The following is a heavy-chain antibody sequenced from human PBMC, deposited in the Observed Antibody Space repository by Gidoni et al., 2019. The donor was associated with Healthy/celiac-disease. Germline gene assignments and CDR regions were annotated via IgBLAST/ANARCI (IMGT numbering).Heavy chain of an antibody. CDR1: GFSLSTSGVG. J-gene: IGHJ4*02. CDR3: ALYSSSWYGYAFDY. Sequence: QIPLKESGPTLVKPTQTLTLTCTFSGFSLSTSGVGVGWIRQPPGKALEWLALIYWDDDKRYSPSLKSRLTITKDTSKNQVVLTMTNMDPVDTATYYCALYSSSWYGYAFDYWGQGTLVTVSS. CDR2: IYWDDDK. D-gene: IGHD6-13*01. V-gene: IGHV2-5*02.